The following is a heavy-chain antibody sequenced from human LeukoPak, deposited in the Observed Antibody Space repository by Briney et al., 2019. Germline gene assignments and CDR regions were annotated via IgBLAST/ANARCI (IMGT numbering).Heavy chain of an antibody. V-gene: IGHV1-46*01. CDR3: ARDHFDSSGYHYLLGYFAH. D-gene: IGHD3-22*01. Sequence: ASVKVSCKASGYTFSNYYVHWVRQAPGQGLEWMGIIKPSGGGTSYALKFQGRVTLTRDTSTSTAYMELSSLRSEDTAVYYCARDHFDSSGYHYLLGYFAHWGQGTLVTVSS. CDR1: GYTFSNYY. CDR2: IKPSGGGT. J-gene: IGHJ1*01.